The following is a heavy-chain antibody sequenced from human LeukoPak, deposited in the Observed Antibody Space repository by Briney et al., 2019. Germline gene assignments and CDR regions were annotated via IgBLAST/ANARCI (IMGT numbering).Heavy chain of an antibody. CDR2: IYTSGGT. D-gene: IGHD7-27*01. V-gene: IGHV4-4*07. CDR3: AGESRRTGDFDY. CDR1: GGTLSSYY. Sequence: SETLSLTCTVSGGTLSSYYWSWVRQPAGKGLEWIGLIYTSGGTNYNPSLTSRVTMSEDTSKNQFSLKLSSVPAADTAAYYCAGESRRTGDFDYWGQGTLVTVSS. J-gene: IGHJ4*02.